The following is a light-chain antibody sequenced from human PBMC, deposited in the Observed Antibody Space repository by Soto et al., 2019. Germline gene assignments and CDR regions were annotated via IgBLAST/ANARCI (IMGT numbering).Light chain of an antibody. CDR2: AAS. CDR3: QQNCSALSLT. CDR1: ESIARH. Sequence: DIQMTQSPSSLSASVGDRVTITCRASESIARHLNWYQQKPEQDPKLLISAASSLQNGVPSRFRGGGSGTDFTLTISNLQPEDFAAFYCQQNCSALSLTFGQGTRLEIK. V-gene: IGKV1-39*01. J-gene: IGKJ5*01.